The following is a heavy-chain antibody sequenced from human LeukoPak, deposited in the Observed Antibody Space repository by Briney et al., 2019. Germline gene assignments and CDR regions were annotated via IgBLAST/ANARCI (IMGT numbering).Heavy chain of an antibody. J-gene: IGHJ4*02. CDR1: GYTFTSYY. CDR3: ARRHCSGGSCYLGSMDY. CDR2: INPSGGST. V-gene: IGHV1-46*01. D-gene: IGHD2-15*01. Sequence: ASVKVSCKASGYTFTSYYMHWVRQAPGQGLEWVGIINPSGGSTSYAQKFQGRVTMTRDTSTSTVYMELSSLRSEDTAVYYCARRHCSGGSCYLGSMDYWGQGTLVTVSS.